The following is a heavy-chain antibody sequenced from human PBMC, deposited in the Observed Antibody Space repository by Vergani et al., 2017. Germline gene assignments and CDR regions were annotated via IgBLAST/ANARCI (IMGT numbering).Heavy chain of an antibody. CDR2: ISYDGSNK. CDR1: GFTFSSYA. D-gene: IGHD3-3*01. J-gene: IGHJ4*02. CDR3: ARGDFYYFDY. V-gene: IGHV3-30*01. Sequence: QVQLVESGGGVVQPGRSLRLSCAASGFTFSSYAMHWVRQAPGKGLEWVAVISYDGSNKYYADSVKGRFTISRDNSKNTLYLQMNSRRAEDTAVYYCARGDFYYFDYWGQGTLVTVSS.